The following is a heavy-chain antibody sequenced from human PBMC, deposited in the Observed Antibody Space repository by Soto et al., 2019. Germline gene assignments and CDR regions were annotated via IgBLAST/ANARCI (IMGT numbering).Heavy chain of an antibody. D-gene: IGHD2-15*01. CDR3: ARRPHCSGGSCYDGLDN. CDR2: MNPDSGHA. V-gene: IGHV1-8*01. Sequence: QVQLVQSGAEVKKPGASVKVSCKASGYTFTNSDINWVRQAPGQGLAWMGWMNPDSGHAAYAQKFPGRGTLTTSTSTSTVYMEMRSLGSEDPAVYDWARRPHCSGGSCYDGLDNWGQGTLGTV. J-gene: IGHJ4*02. CDR1: GYTFTNSD.